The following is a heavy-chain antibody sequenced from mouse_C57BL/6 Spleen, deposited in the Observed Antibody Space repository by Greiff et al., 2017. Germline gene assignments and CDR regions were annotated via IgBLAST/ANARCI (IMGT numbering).Heavy chain of an antibody. CDR2: IWSGGSK. J-gene: IGHJ2*01. Sequence: VKLMESGPGLVQPSQSLSITCTVSGFSLTSYGVHWVRQPPGKGLEWLGVIWSGGSKDYNAAFISRLSISKDNSKSPVFFKMNSLQADDTAIYXCAKKSNYGDYFDYWGQGTTLTVSS. CDR1: GFSLTSYG. D-gene: IGHD2-5*01. V-gene: IGHV2-4*01. CDR3: AKKSNYGDYFDY.